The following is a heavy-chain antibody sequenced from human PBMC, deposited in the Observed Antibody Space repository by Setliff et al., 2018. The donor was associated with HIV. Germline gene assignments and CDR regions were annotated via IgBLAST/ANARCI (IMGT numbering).Heavy chain of an antibody. V-gene: IGHV3-7*03. J-gene: IGHJ3*02. D-gene: IGHD6-6*01. CDR2: IKQDGSEK. CDR1: GFTFSSYW. CDR3: ARIYRSSWPFDACDI. Sequence: HPGGSLRLSCAASGFTFSSYWMSWVRQAPGKGLEWVANIKQDGSEKYYVDSVKGRFTISRDNAKNSLYLQMNSLRAEDTAIYYCARIYRSSWPFDACDIWGQGTMVTVSS.